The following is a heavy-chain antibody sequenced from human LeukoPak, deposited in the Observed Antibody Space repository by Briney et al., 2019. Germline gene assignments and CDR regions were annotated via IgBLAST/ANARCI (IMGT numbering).Heavy chain of an antibody. D-gene: IGHD6-6*01. Sequence: GGSLRLSCAVSGFTVSDNYMSWVRQAPGKGLEWVSIIYRGGNAYYADSVRGRFTISRDNSENTLYLHMNDLGDEDTAVYYCARGGDSTSWNWFGPWGQGTLVTVSS. V-gene: IGHV3-53*01. J-gene: IGHJ5*02. CDR3: ARGGDSTSWNWFGP. CDR1: GFTVSDNY. CDR2: IYRGGNA.